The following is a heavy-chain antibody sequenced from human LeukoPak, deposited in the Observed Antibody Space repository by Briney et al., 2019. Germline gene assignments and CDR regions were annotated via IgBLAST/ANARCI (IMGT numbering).Heavy chain of an antibody. CDR2: IYYSGST. J-gene: IGHJ3*02. D-gene: IGHD1-26*01. CDR1: GGSISSSSYY. V-gene: IGHV4-39*07. CDR3: ARDRREWELLSAFDI. Sequence: SETLSLTCTVSGGSISSSSYYWGWIRQPSGKGLEWIGSIYYSGSTYYNPSLKSRVTISVDTSKNQFSLKLSSVTAADTAVYYCARDRREWELLSAFDIWGQGTMVTVSS.